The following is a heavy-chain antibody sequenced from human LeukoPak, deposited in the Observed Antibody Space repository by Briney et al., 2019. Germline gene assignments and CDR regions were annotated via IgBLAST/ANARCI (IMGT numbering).Heavy chain of an antibody. V-gene: IGHV3-30*03. D-gene: IGHD6-13*01. CDR1: GFTFSSYG. Sequence: GRSLRLSCAASGFTFSSYGMHWVRQAPGKGLEWVAVISYDGSNKYYADSVKGRFTISRDNSKNTLYLQMNSLRAEDTAVYYCAREKSSSRYYYGMDVWGQGTTVTVSS. CDR2: ISYDGSNK. J-gene: IGHJ6*02. CDR3: AREKSSSRYYYGMDV.